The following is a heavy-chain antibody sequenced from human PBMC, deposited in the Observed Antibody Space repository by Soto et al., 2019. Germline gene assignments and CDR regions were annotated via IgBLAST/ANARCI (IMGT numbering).Heavy chain of an antibody. J-gene: IGHJ4*02. CDR3: AKDLGHYDFWFQTDY. CDR1: GFTFSSYG. D-gene: IGHD3-3*01. Sequence: GGSLRLSCAASGFTFSSYGMHWVRQAPGKGLEWVAVISYDGSNKYYADSVKGRFTISRDNSKNTLYLQMNSLRAEDTAVYYCAKDLGHYDFWFQTDYWGQGTLVTVSS. V-gene: IGHV3-30*18. CDR2: ISYDGSNK.